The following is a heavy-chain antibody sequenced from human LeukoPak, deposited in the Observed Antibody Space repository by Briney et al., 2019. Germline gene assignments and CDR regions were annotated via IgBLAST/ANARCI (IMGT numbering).Heavy chain of an antibody. CDR1: GFTFSSYA. Sequence: GGSLRLSCAASGFTFSSYAMSWVRQAPGKGLEWVSAISGSGGSTYYADSVKGRFTISRDSSKNTLYLQMNSLRAEDTAVYYCAKEGALGYCSSTSCEDAFDIWGQGTMVTVSS. CDR2: ISGSGGST. J-gene: IGHJ3*02. CDR3: AKEGALGYCSSTSCEDAFDI. V-gene: IGHV3-23*01. D-gene: IGHD2-2*01.